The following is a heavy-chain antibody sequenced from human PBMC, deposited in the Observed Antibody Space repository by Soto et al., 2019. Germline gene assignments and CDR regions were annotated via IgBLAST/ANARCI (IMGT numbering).Heavy chain of an antibody. J-gene: IGHJ4*02. Sequence: SETLSLTCAVYGGSFSGHYWTWIRQPPGKGLEWAGEITRSGNTNYNPSLKSRVTISVDTSKNQFSLKLSSVTAADTAVYYCACNYYDFWSGYYSVGYFDYWAQGTPVTVSS. V-gene: IGHV4-34*01. CDR1: GGSFSGHY. CDR2: ITRSGNT. D-gene: IGHD3-3*01. CDR3: ACNYYDFWSGYYSVGYFDY.